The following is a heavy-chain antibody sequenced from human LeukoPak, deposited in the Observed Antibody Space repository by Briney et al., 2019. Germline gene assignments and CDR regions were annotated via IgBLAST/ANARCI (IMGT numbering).Heavy chain of an antibody. V-gene: IGHV6-1*01. D-gene: IGHD3-16*01. Sequence: SQTLSLTCAISGDSVSSNNAAWNWIRQSPSRGLEWLGNTYYRSRWYNDYAASVIGRITTNSDTSRNQFSLQLNSVTPEDTSVYYCARGGNYAFDSWGQGTLVTVSS. CDR1: GDSVSSNNAA. CDR3: ARGGNYAFDS. J-gene: IGHJ4*01. CDR2: TYYRSRWYN.